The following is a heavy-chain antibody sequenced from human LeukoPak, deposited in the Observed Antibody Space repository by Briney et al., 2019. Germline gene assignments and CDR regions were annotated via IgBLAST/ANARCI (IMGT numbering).Heavy chain of an antibody. J-gene: IGHJ4*02. D-gene: IGHD2-2*01. CDR1: GFTFSSYA. V-gene: IGHV3-23*01. CDR2: ISGSGGST. Sequence: GGSLRLSCAASGFTFSSYAMSWVRQAPGKGLEWVSAISGSGGSTYYADSVKGRFTISRDNSKNTLYLQMNSLRAEVTAVYYCAKLHIVVVPAAPSGYWGQGTLVTVSS. CDR3: AKLHIVVVPAAPSGY.